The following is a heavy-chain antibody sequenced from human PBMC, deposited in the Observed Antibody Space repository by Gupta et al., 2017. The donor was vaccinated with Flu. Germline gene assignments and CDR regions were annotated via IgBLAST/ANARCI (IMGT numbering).Heavy chain of an antibody. J-gene: IGHJ4*02. CDR2: SRGSGGGT. V-gene: IGHV3-23*02. Sequence: ALSWVLPASGKGLEGVSVSRGSGGGTYYVDALTCRCTISRDNSKNTLYLQMNSLRAEDTAVYYCAKVSGGDGYNDYFDYWGQGTLVTVSS. CDR3: AKVSGGDGYNDYFDY. D-gene: IGHD2-21*01. CDR1: A.